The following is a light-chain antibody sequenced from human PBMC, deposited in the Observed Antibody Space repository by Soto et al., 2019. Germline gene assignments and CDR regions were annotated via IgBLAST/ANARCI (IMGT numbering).Light chain of an antibody. CDR1: SSNIGNGY. Sequence: QSVLTQPPSVSAAPGQKGIISCSGSSSNIGNGYVSWYQKLPGTVPKLLMYEGNKRPSGIPDRFSGSRSGTSATLGITGLQTGDEADYYCGTWDSRLNVWVFGGGTKLTVL. J-gene: IGLJ3*02. V-gene: IGLV1-51*02. CDR3: GTWDSRLNVWV. CDR2: EGN.